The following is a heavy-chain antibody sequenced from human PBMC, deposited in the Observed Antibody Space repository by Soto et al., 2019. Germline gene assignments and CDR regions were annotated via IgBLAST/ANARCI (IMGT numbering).Heavy chain of an antibody. V-gene: IGHV3-23*01. CDR3: ARDPDLYCSGGGCSYFDY. J-gene: IGHJ4*02. CDR1: GFTFSSYA. Sequence: GGSLRLSCAASGFTFSSYAMSWVRQAPGKGLEWVSTISGSGGGTYYAGSVKGRFTISRDNSKNTLYLRMNSLRAEDTAVYYCARDPDLYCSGGGCSYFDYWGQGTLVTVSS. D-gene: IGHD2-15*01. CDR2: ISGSGGGT.